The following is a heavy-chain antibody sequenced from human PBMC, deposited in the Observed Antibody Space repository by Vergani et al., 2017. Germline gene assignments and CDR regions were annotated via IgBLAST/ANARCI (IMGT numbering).Heavy chain of an antibody. Sequence: QVQLVQSGAEVKKPGASVKVSCKASGYTFTSYYMHWVRQAPGQGLEWMGIINPSGGSTSYAQKFQGRVTMTRDTSTSTVYMELSSLRSEDTAVYYCAINGRSGSYQRDYYYYGMDVWGQGTTVTVSS. D-gene: IGHD1-26*01. J-gene: IGHJ6*02. CDR1: GYTFTSYY. CDR3: AINGRSGSYQRDYYYYGMDV. CDR2: INPSGGST. V-gene: IGHV1-46*01.